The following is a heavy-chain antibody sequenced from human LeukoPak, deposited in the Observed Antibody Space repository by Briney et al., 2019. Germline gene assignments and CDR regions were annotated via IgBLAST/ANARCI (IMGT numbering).Heavy chain of an antibody. V-gene: IGHV3-23*01. CDR3: ASDSSGLN. CDR2: IRNSDGNT. D-gene: IGHD3-22*01. J-gene: IGHJ4*02. CDR1: GFSILTYT. Sequence: GGSLRLSCAASGFSILTYTMYWVRQAPGKGLEWVSGIRNSDGNTYYADSVQGRFTISRDNSKNTLYLQMNSLRAEDTAVYYCASDSSGLNWGQGTLVTVSS.